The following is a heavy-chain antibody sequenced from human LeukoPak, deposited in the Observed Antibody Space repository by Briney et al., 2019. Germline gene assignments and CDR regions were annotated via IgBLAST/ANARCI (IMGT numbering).Heavy chain of an antibody. CDR1: GGSISSYY. CDR3: ARVISDGVHYYYYMDV. CDR2: IYTSGST. D-gene: IGHD3/OR15-3a*01. J-gene: IGHJ6*03. V-gene: IGHV4-4*07. Sequence: SETLTLTCTVSGGSISSYYWSWIRQPAGKGLEWIGRIYTSGSTNYNPSLKSRVTMSVDTSKNQFSLKLSSVTAADTAVYYCARVISDGVHYYYYMDVWGKGTTVTVSS.